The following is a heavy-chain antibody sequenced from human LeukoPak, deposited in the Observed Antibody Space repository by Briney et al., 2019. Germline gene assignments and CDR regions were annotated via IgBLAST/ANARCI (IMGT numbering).Heavy chain of an antibody. V-gene: IGHV1-2*02. D-gene: IGHD1-1*01. Sequence: VASVKVSCKASGYTFTGYYMHWVRRAPGQGLEWMGWINPNSGGTNYAQKFQGRVTMTRDTSISTAYMELSRLRSDDTAVYYCARDFNWDPNYFDYWGQGTLVTVSS. J-gene: IGHJ4*02. CDR2: INPNSGGT. CDR3: ARDFNWDPNYFDY. CDR1: GYTFTGYY.